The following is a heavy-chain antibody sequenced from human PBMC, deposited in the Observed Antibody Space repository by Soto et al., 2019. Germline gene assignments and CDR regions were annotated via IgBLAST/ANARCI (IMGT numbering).Heavy chain of an antibody. CDR3: AKARCSSTSCYSHYYYGMDV. V-gene: IGHV3-43*01. D-gene: IGHD2-2*01. J-gene: IGHJ6*02. Sequence: GSLRLSCAASGFTFDDYTMHWVRQAPGKGLEWVSLISWDGGSTYYADSVKGRFTISRDNSKNSLYLQMNSLRTEDTALYYCAKARCSSTSCYSHYYYGMDVWGQGTTVTVSS. CDR2: ISWDGGST. CDR1: GFTFDDYT.